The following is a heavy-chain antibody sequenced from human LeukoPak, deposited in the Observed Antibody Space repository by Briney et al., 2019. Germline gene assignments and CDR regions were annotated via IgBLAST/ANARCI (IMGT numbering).Heavy chain of an antibody. V-gene: IGHV3-64*01. J-gene: IGHJ4*02. CDR2: ISSNGGST. Sequence: PGGSLRLSCAASGFTFSSYAMYWVRQAPGKGLEYVSAISSNGGSTYYANSVKGRFTISRDNSKNTLYLQMGSLRAEDMAVYYCARGGIGGSWYPYWGQGSLVTVSS. CDR3: ARGGIGGSWYPY. D-gene: IGHD6-13*01. CDR1: GFTFSSYA.